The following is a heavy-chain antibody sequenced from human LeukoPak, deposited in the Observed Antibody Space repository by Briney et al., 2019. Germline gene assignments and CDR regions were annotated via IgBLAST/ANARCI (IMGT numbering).Heavy chain of an antibody. CDR2: INSDGSST. V-gene: IGHV3-74*01. CDR3: AKFRQMTMIVVVRYFRDFWFDP. Sequence: GGSLRLSCAASGFTFSSYWMHWVRQAPGKGLVWVSRINSDGSSTSYADSVKGRFTISRDNAKNTLYLQMNSLRAEDTAVYYCAKFRQMTMIVVVRYFRDFWFDPWGQGTLVTVSS. CDR1: GFTFSSYW. D-gene: IGHD3-22*01. J-gene: IGHJ5*02.